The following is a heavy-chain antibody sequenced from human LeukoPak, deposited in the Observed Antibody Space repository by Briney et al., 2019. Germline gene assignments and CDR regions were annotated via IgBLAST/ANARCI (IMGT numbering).Heavy chain of an antibody. V-gene: IGHV3-74*01. CDR1: GFTFSSYW. J-gene: IGHJ6*03. CDR2: INSDGSST. D-gene: IGHD3-3*01. CDR3: AREEVFGVVTKSTYYYYYMDV. Sequence: GGSLRLSCAASGFTFSSYWMHWVRQAPGKGLVWVSRINSDGSSTSYADSVKGRFTISRDNAKNTLYLQMNSLRAEDTVVYYCAREEVFGVVTKSTYYYYYMDVWGKGTTVTVSS.